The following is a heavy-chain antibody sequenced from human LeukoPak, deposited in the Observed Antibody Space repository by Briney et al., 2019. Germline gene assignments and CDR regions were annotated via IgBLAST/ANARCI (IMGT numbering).Heavy chain of an antibody. J-gene: IGHJ4*02. CDR2: IDKDGSEK. CDR1: GFTFSNYW. CDR3: APGTDY. D-gene: IGHD6-13*01. Sequence: GGSLRLSCTVSGFTFSNYWMRWVRQAPGEGLEWVASIDKDGSEKRYVDSAKGRFTISRDNTKNSVYLQMTSLGAEDTAVYFGAPGTDYWGQGTLVTVSS. V-gene: IGHV3-7*01.